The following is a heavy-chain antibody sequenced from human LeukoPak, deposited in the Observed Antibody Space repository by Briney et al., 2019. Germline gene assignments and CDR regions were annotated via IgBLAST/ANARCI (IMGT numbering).Heavy chain of an antibody. CDR3: ARSGIKMVRGVIIKSPYHMDV. CDR2: ISYDGSNQ. CDR1: GFTFSSYA. J-gene: IGHJ6*03. V-gene: IGHV3-30*04. D-gene: IGHD3-10*01. Sequence: GGSLRLSCAASGFTFSSYALHWVRQAPGKGLEWVAVISYDGSNQYYADSVKGRFTISRDDAKNSLSLQMNSLRAEDTAVYCCARSGIKMVRGVIIKSPYHMDVWGKGTTVTVSS.